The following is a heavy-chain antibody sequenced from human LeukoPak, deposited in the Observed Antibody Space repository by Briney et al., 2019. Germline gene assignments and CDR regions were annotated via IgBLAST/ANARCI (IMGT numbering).Heavy chain of an antibody. Sequence: SETLSLTCTVSGGSINNYYWSWIRQPAGKGLEWIGRIYTRGSTNYNPSLNSRITMSVDTSKNQFSLKLSSVTAADTAVYYCARGRYCSTDICSGGDAFDIWGQGTMVSVSS. J-gene: IGHJ3*02. CDR3: ARGRYCSTDICSGGDAFDI. D-gene: IGHD2-2*01. V-gene: IGHV4-4*07. CDR1: GGSINNYY. CDR2: IYTRGST.